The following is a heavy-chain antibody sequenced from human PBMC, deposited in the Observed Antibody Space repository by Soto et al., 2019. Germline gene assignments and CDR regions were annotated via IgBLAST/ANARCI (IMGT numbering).Heavy chain of an antibody. Sequence: ASVKVSCKASGYSFTYYHIHWVRQAPGQGLEWLGRINPKSGGTSTAQKFQGWVTMTTDTSISTASMELTRLTSDDTAIYYCARGDSTDCSNGVCSFFYNHDMDVWGQGTTVTVS. D-gene: IGHD2-8*01. J-gene: IGHJ6*02. V-gene: IGHV1-2*04. CDR2: INPKSGGT. CDR1: GYSFTYYH. CDR3: ARGDSTDCSNGVCSFFYNHDMDV.